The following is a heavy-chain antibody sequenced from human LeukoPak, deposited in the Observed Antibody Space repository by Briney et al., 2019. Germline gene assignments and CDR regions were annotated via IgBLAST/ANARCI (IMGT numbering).Heavy chain of an antibody. Sequence: GGSLRLPCAASGFTFSSYAMSWVRQAPGKGLEWVSAISGSGGSTYYADSVKGRFTISRDNSKNTLYLQMNSLRAEDTAVYYCAKDPTMIVVVIPDYWGQGTLVTVSS. D-gene: IGHD3-22*01. CDR3: AKDPTMIVVVIPDY. J-gene: IGHJ4*02. CDR1: GFTFSSYA. V-gene: IGHV3-23*01. CDR2: ISGSGGST.